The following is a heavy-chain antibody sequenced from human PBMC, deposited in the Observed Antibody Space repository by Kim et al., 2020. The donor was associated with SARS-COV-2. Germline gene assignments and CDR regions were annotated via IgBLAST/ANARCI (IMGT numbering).Heavy chain of an antibody. CDR2: ISYDGSNK. D-gene: IGHD2-2*01. CDR3: ARGCSTSCYSTFDY. Sequence: GGSLRLSCAASGFTFSSYAMHWVRQAPGKGLEWVAVISYDGSNKYYADSVKGRFTISRDNSKNTLYLQMNSLRAEDTAVYYCARGCSTSCYSTFDYWGQG. CDR1: GFTFSSYA. J-gene: IGHJ4*02. V-gene: IGHV3-30-3*01.